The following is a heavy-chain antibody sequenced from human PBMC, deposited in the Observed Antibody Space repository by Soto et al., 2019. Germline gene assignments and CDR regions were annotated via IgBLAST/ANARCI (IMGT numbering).Heavy chain of an antibody. CDR3: ARAHYGDYGYGMDV. CDR2: IYHSGSA. V-gene: IGHV4-39*07. CDR1: GGSLSSSIYY. Sequence: PSVTLSLTCPVAGGSLSSSIYYWGWIRQPPGKGLEWIGSIYHSGSAYYNPSLKSRVTISVDRSKNQFSLKLSSVTAADTAVYYCARAHYGDYGYGMDVWGQGTTVTVSS. D-gene: IGHD4-17*01. J-gene: IGHJ6*02.